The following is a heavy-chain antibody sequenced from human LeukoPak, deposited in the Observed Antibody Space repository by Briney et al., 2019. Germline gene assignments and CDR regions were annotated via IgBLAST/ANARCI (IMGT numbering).Heavy chain of an antibody. J-gene: IGHJ5*02. Sequence: SQTLSLTCTVSGGSISSSSYYWGWIRQPPGKGLEWIGSIYYSGSTYYNPSLKSRVTISVDTSKNQFSLKLSSVTAADTAVYYCARVDCSSTSCYGIWFDPWGQGTLVTVSS. CDR3: ARVDCSSTSCYGIWFDP. V-gene: IGHV4-39*07. CDR2: IYYSGST. CDR1: GGSISSSSYY. D-gene: IGHD2-2*01.